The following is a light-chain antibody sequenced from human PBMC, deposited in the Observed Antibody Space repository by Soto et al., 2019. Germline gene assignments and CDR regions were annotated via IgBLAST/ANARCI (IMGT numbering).Light chain of an antibody. Sequence: QAVVTQPPSASATPGQRITISCFGSSSNIGSNYGYWYQQLPGTAPKLLISSDDERPSGVPDRFSGSKSGTSASLVISGVRSEDEADYFCAAWDDSLRAPVFGGGTKVTVL. CDR3: AAWDDSLRAPV. V-gene: IGLV1-47*02. CDR2: SDD. J-gene: IGLJ2*01. CDR1: SSNIGSNY.